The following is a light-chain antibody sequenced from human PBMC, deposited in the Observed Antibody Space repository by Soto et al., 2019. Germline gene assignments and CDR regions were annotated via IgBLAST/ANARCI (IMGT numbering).Light chain of an antibody. J-gene: IGLJ1*01. CDR3: GTWDSSLSGNFV. Sequence: QSVLTQPPSVSAAPGQKVTISCSGSSSNFGTNYVSWYQQLPGTAPKLLIYENNKRPSGIPDRFSGSRSGTSATLGITGLQTGDEADYYCGTWDSSLSGNFVFGTGTKVTVL. V-gene: IGLV1-51*02. CDR1: SSNFGTNY. CDR2: ENN.